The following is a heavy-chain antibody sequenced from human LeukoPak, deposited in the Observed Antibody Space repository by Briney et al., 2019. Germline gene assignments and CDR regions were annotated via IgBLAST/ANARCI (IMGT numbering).Heavy chain of an antibody. J-gene: IGHJ4*02. Sequence: GGFLRLSCAASGFTFSSYGMHWVRQAPGKGLEWVAVIWYDGSNKYYADSVKGRFTISRDNSKNTLYLQMNSLRAEDTAVYYCARDQYCSSTSCYLDYWGQGTLVTVSS. CDR1: GFTFSSYG. CDR2: IWYDGSNK. D-gene: IGHD2-2*01. CDR3: ARDQYCSSTSCYLDY. V-gene: IGHV3-33*01.